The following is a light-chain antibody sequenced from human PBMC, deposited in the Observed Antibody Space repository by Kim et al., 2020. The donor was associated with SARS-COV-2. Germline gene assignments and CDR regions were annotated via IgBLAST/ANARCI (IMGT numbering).Light chain of an antibody. CDR2: EVN. Sequence: PGQSVTSSCTGTSSDVGAYIYVSWYQQQAGKAPKLIIYEVNKRPSGVPDRFSGSKSGNTASLTVSGLQAEDEADYYCGAYAGSSSLFGGGTQLTVL. J-gene: IGLJ2*01. CDR3: GAYAGSSSL. V-gene: IGLV2-8*01. CDR1: SSDVGAYIY.